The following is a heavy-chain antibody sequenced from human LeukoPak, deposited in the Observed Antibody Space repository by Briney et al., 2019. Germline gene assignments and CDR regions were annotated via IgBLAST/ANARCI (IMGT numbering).Heavy chain of an antibody. D-gene: IGHD3-22*01. CDR1: GFTFSSYG. J-gene: IGHJ4*02. CDR2: ISYDGSNK. V-gene: IGHV3-30*18. CDR3: AKDSRYDSSGYYWFGCNY. Sequence: GGSQRLSCAASGFTFSSYGMHWVRQAPGKGLEWVAVISYDGSNKYYADSVKGRFTISRDNSKNTLYLQMNSLRAEDTAVYYCAKDSRYDSSGYYWFGCNYWGQGTLVTVSS.